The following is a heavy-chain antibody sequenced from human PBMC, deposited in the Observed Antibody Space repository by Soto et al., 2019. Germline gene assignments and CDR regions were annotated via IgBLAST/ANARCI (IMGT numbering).Heavy chain of an antibody. CDR3: ARGLYSSGWSIYYYYGMDV. CDR1: GGTFSSYA. J-gene: IGHJ6*02. V-gene: IGHV1-18*01. D-gene: IGHD6-19*01. Sequence: QVQLVQSGAEVKKPGSSVKVSCKASGGTFSSYAISWVRQAPGQGLEWMGWISAYNGNTNYAQKLQGRVTMTTYTSTSTAYMELRSLRSDDTAVYYCARGLYSSGWSIYYYYGMDVWGQGTTVTVSS. CDR2: ISAYNGNT.